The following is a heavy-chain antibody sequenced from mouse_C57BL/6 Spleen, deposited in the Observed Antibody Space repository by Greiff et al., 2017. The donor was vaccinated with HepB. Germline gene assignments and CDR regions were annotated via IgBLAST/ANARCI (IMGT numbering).Heavy chain of an antibody. Sequence: QVHVKQSGPGLVAPSQSLSITCTVSGFSLTSYGVHWVRQPPGKGLEWLVVIWSDGSTAYNSALKSRLSISKDNSKSQVFLKMNSLQTDDTAMYYCARHSNYGYYAMDYWGQGTSVTVSS. V-gene: IGHV2-6-1*01. CDR3: ARHSNYGYYAMDY. CDR1: GFSLTSYG. D-gene: IGHD2-5*01. CDR2: IWSDGST. J-gene: IGHJ4*01.